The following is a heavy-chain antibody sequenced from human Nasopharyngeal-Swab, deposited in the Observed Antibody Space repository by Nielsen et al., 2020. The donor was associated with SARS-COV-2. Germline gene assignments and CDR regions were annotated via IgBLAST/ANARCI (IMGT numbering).Heavy chain of an antibody. CDR1: GGSIISSNW. D-gene: IGHD1-7*01. CDR2: IYHSGST. J-gene: IGHJ4*02. Sequence: SETLSLTCAVSGGSIISSNWWSWVRQPPGKGLEWIGEIYHSGSTNYNPSLKSRVAISVDKSKNQFSLKLSSVTAADTAVYYCARRDWNYVFDYWGQGTLVTVSS. V-gene: IGHV4-4*02. CDR3: ARRDWNYVFDY.